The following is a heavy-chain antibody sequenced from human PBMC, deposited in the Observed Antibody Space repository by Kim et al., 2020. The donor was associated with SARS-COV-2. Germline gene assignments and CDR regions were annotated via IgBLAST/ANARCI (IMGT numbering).Heavy chain of an antibody. V-gene: IGHV3-15*01. J-gene: IGHJ4*02. CDR1: GFTFSNAW. CDR2: IKSKTDGGTT. Sequence: GGSLRLSCAASGFTFSNAWMSWVRQAPGKGLEWVGRIKSKTDGGTTDYAAPVKGRFTISRDDSKNTLYLQMNSLKTEDTAVYYCVIGLLSSPEPSIDYWGQGTLVTVSS. D-gene: IGHD3-10*01. CDR3: VIGLLSSPEPSIDY.